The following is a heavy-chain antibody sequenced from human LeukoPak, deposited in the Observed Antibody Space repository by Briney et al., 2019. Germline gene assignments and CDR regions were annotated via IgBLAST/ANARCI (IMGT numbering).Heavy chain of an antibody. Sequence: SETLSLTCTVSGGSISISNYYWGWIRQPPGKGLEWIGSMSYSGRTYYNPSLKTRVTVSLDTSKNQFSLNLISVTAADVAVYYCARSPQGTATTANWFDPWGQGTLVTVSS. CDR3: ARSPQGTATTANWFDP. D-gene: IGHD4-17*01. J-gene: IGHJ5*02. CDR2: MSYSGRT. V-gene: IGHV4-39*07. CDR1: GGSISISNYY.